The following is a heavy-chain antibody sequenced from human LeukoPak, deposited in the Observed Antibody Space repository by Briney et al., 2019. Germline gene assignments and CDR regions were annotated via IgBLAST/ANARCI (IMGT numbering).Heavy chain of an antibody. V-gene: IGHV3-7*01. CDR1: GFTFSANA. CDR3: ARDRELDY. Sequence: GGSLRLSCGASGFTFSANALSWVRQAPGKGLEWVANIKQDGSEKYYVDSVKGRFTISRDNAKNSLYLQMNSLRAEDTAVYYCARDRELDYWGQGTLVTVSS. CDR2: IKQDGSEK. J-gene: IGHJ4*02.